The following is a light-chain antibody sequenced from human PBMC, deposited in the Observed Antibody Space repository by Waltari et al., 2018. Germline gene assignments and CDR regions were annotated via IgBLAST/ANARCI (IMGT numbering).Light chain of an antibody. Sequence: EIVMTQSPDTLSVAPGERVTLSCRASQSVPTNLAWYQQKPGQPPRRLIYVAATRATGVPARFSGSGSGTEFTLTISSLESEDFAVYYCQQYSNWPYTFGQGTKLEIK. CDR1: QSVPTN. J-gene: IGKJ2*01. CDR3: QQYSNWPYT. CDR2: VAA. V-gene: IGKV3-15*01.